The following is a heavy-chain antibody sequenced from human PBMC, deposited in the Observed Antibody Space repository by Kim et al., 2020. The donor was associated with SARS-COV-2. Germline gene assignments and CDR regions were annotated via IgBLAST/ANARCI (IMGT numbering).Heavy chain of an antibody. Sequence: TYYNPSLKSRVTISVDTSKNQFSLKLSSVTAADTAVYYCARWRRTMGIDYWGQGTLVTVSS. J-gene: IGHJ4*02. CDR2: T. D-gene: IGHD3-10*01. V-gene: IGHV4-31*02. CDR3: ARWRRTMGIDY.